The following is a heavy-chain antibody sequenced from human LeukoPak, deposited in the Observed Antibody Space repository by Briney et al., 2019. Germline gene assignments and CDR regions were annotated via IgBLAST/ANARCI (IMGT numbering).Heavy chain of an antibody. CDR2: INDSGRI. J-gene: IGHJ4*02. CDR3: ARGGRGYCSHTSCSPPPEY. V-gene: IGHV4-34*01. D-gene: IGHD2-2*01. Sequence: SETLSLTCAVYGAAFSGYYWSWIRQSPGKGLEWIGEINDSGRINYNPSLKGRVTISVDTSKNQFSLKMASVTAADTAVYYCARGGRGYCSHTSCSPPPEYWGLGTLVTVSS. CDR1: GAAFSGYY.